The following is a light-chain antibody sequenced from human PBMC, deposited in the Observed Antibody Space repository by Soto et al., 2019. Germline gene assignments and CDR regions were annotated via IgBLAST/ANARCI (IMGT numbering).Light chain of an antibody. CDR3: ASYLTTSPLEV. J-gene: IGLJ1*01. Sequence: QSVLTQPASVSGSPGESIAFSCSGMISGIGSHNYVSWYRQYPGEAPRLLIYEVHYRPSGVSSRFSGSKSGNTASLTISGLQAADEADYYCASYLTTSPLEVFGTGTKVTV. CDR2: EVH. CDR1: ISGIGSHNY. V-gene: IGLV2-14*01.